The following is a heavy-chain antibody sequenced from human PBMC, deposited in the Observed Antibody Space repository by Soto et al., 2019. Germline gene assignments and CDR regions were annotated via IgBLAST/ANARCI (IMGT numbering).Heavy chain of an antibody. CDR1: GYSFTSYW. Sequence: GESLKISCKGSGYSFTSYWIGWVRQMPGKGQEWMGIIYPGDSDTRYSPSFQGQVTISADKSISTAYLQWSSLKASDIALYYCARRDQLGYYYSGMDVWGQGTTVTVS. V-gene: IGHV5-51*01. D-gene: IGHD5-18*01. J-gene: IGHJ6*02. CDR2: IYPGDSDT. CDR3: ARRDQLGYYYSGMDV.